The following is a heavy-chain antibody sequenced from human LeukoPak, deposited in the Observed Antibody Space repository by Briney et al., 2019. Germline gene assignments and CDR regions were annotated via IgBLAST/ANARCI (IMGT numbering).Heavy chain of an antibody. V-gene: IGHV3-73*01. D-gene: IGHD3-10*01. J-gene: IGHJ6*03. Sequence: PGGSLRLSCAASGFTFSGSAMHWVRQASGKGLEWVGRIRSKANSYATAYAASVKGRFTISRDDSKNTAYLQMNSLKTEDTAVYYCTVVSLRFGGGYYYMDVWGKGTTVTISS. CDR2: IRSKANSYAT. CDR1: GFTFSGSA. CDR3: TVVSLRFGGGYYYMDV.